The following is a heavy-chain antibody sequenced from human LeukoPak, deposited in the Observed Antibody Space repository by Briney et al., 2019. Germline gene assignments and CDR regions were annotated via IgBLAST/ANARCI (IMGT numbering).Heavy chain of an antibody. V-gene: IGHV3-74*01. CDR1: GFTFSSYG. CDR2: IKSDGSST. CDR3: ARDLSYSFDY. J-gene: IGHJ4*02. Sequence: GGSLRLSCAASGFTFSSYGMHWVRQAPGKGLVWVSRIKSDGSSTSYADSVKGRFTISRDNAKNTLYLQMHSLRVEDMAVYYCARDLSYSFDYWGQGTLVTVSS. D-gene: IGHD5-18*01.